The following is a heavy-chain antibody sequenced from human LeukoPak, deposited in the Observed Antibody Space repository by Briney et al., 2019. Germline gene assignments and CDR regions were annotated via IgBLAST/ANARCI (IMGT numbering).Heavy chain of an antibody. J-gene: IGHJ4*02. D-gene: IGHD6-6*01. CDR3: ARDRGSWIAARPRRGGVFDY. CDR2: ISCDGSNK. V-gene: IGHV3-30-3*01. Sequence: QPGRSLRLSCAASGFTFSSYAMHWVRQAPGKGLGWVAVISCDGSNKYYADSVKGRFTISRDNSKNTLYLQMNSLRAEDTAVYYCARDRGSWIAARPRRGGVFDYWGQGTLVTVSS. CDR1: GFTFSSYA.